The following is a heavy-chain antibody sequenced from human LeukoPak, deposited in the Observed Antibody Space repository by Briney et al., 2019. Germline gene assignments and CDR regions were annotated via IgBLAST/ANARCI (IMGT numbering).Heavy chain of an antibody. Sequence: GGSLRLSCAASGFTFSSYEMNWVRQAPGKGLEWVSYISSGSTIYYADSVKGRFTISRDNAKNSLYLQMNSLRAEDTAVYYCARDREAVDTKAWYFDYWGQGTLVTVSS. D-gene: IGHD6-19*01. CDR1: GFTFSSYE. CDR3: ARDREAVDTKAWYFDY. CDR2: ISSGSTI. V-gene: IGHV3-48*03. J-gene: IGHJ4*02.